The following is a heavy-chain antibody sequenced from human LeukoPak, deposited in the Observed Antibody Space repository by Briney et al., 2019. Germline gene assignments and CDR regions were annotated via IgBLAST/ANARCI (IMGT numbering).Heavy chain of an antibody. D-gene: IGHD2-21*02. Sequence: SETLSLTCTVSSYSISNSAYYWGWIRQPPGKGLEWIGSIYHSGSTHYTPSLKSRVTISLDMSKNQFSLQLSSVTAADTAVYYCARDPGQLAYCGGDCYHFDAFDIWGQGTMVTVSS. CDR2: IYHSGST. CDR1: SYSISNSAYY. J-gene: IGHJ3*02. CDR3: ARDPGQLAYCGGDCYHFDAFDI. V-gene: IGHV4-38-2*02.